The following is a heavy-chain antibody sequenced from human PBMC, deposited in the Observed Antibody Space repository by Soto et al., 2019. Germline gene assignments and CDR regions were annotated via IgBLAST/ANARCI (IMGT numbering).Heavy chain of an antibody. V-gene: IGHV1-69*13. CDR2: IIPIFGTA. D-gene: IGHD3-3*01. Sequence: SVKVSCKASGGTFSSYAISWVRQAPGQGLEWMGGIIPIFGTANYAQKFQGRVTITADESTSTAYMELSSLRSEDTAVYYCASAPKIGGGFGIGYYYGMDVWG. CDR3: ASAPKIGGGFGIGYYYGMDV. CDR1: GGTFSSYA. J-gene: IGHJ6*02.